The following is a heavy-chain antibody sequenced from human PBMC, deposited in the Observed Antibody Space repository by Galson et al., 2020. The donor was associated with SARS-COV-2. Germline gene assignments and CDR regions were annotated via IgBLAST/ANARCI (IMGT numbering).Heavy chain of an antibody. CDR3: ARGGRTGNYGRDV. J-gene: IGHJ6*02. V-gene: IGHV3-72*01. Sequence: GGSLRLSCAASGFTFSDHYMDWVRQAPGKGLEWVGRIRNKANSYITEFGASVKGRFTISRDDSKNSLYLQMNSLKTEDTAVYYCARGGRTGNYGRDVWGQGTTVSVSS. CDR1: GFTFSDHY. CDR2: IRNKANSYIT. D-gene: IGHD3-9*01.